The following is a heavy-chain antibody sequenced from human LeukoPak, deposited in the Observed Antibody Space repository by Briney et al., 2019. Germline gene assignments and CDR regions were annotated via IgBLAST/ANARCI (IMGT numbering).Heavy chain of an antibody. CDR2: INPNSGGT. Sequence: ASVKVSCKASGYNFSGYYMHWVRQAPGQGLEWMGRINPNSGGTNYAQKFQGRVTMTRDTSISTAYMELTRLTSDDTAVYNCARERAVQGYCSGGRCYINDYWGQGTLVTVSS. D-gene: IGHD2-15*01. CDR3: ARERAVQGYCSGGRCYINDY. J-gene: IGHJ4*02. V-gene: IGHV1-2*06. CDR1: GYNFSGYY.